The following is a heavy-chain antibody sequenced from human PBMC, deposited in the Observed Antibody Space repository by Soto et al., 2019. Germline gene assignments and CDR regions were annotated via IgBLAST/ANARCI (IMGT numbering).Heavy chain of an antibody. D-gene: IGHD3-22*01. CDR1: GGTFSSYA. V-gene: IGHV1-69*13. CDR3: AREERRPEIYRMIVVASDAFDI. CDR2: IIPIFGTA. Sequence: SVKVSCKASGGTFSSYAISWVRQAPGQGLEWMGGIIPIFGTANYAQKFQGRVTITADEYTSTAYMELSSLRSEDTAVYYCAREERRPEIYRMIVVASDAFDIWGQGTMVTVSS. J-gene: IGHJ3*02.